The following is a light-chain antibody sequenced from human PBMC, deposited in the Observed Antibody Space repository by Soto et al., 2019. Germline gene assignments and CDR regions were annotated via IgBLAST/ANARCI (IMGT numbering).Light chain of an antibody. J-gene: IGKJ2*01. CDR2: AAS. V-gene: IGKV1-17*01. CDR3: LQHNTYPYT. Sequence: DIQMTQSPSSLPASVGDRVTIICRASQGIRNDLGWYQQKPGKAPKRLIYAASSLDGGVPSRFSGSGSGTXXXXXXXXXXXXDFATYYCLQHNTYPYTFGQGTKLEIK. CDR1: QGIRND.